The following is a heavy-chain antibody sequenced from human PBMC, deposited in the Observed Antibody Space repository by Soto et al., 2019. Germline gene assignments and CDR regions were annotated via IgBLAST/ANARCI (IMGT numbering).Heavy chain of an antibody. CDR3: AREASSSGWYQVFDY. V-gene: IGHV1-69*05. Sequence: SVKVSCKASGGTFSSYAISWVRQAPGQGLEWMGGIIPNIGTTNYAQKLQGRVTMTTDTSTSTAYMELRSLRSDDTAVYYCAREASSSGWYQVFDYWGQGTLVTVSS. J-gene: IGHJ4*02. D-gene: IGHD6-19*01. CDR1: GGTFSSYA. CDR2: IIPNIGTT.